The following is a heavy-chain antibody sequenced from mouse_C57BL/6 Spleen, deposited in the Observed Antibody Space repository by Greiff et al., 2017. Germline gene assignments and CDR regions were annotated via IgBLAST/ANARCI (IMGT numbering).Heavy chain of an antibody. V-gene: IGHV6-3*01. Sequence: DVKLQESGGGLVQPGGSMKLSCVASGFTFSNYWMNWVRQSPEKGLEWVAQISLKSDNYSSHYAVSVKGRFTISRDDSKSSVYLKMNNIGAEDSGSDYWTYHYYYGLDYWGKGTTLTVSS. CDR3: TYHYYYGLDY. D-gene: IGHD1-1*01. CDR1: GFTFSNYW. CDR2: ISLKSDNYSS. J-gene: IGHJ2*01.